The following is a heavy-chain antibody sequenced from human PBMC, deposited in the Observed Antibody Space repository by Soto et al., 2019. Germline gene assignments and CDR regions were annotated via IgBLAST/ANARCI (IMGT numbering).Heavy chain of an antibody. CDR2: IYYSGST. J-gene: IGHJ4*02. D-gene: IGHD6-13*01. V-gene: IGHV4-59*08. Sequence: PLETLSVTWTVSGGSISSYYWRWIRQPPGKGLEWIGYIYYSGSTNYNPSLKSRVTISVDTSKNQFSLKLSSVTAADTAVYYCARQWDSSSWAPQPDFDYWGQGTLVTVSS. CDR1: GGSISSYY. CDR3: ARQWDSSSWAPQPDFDY.